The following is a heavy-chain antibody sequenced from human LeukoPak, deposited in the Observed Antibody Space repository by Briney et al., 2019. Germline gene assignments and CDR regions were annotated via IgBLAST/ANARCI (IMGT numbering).Heavy chain of an antibody. Sequence: GGSLRLSCEASGITFSSNWMNWVRQAPGKGLEWVAKIKEDGSQKYHADSVKGRFTISRDNARNSLYLQMNSLGAEDTAMYYCAKDKHWSFDYWGQGTLVTVSS. CDR1: GITFSSNW. J-gene: IGHJ4*02. CDR2: IKEDGSQK. V-gene: IGHV3-7*01. CDR3: AKDKHWSFDY. D-gene: IGHD2-8*02.